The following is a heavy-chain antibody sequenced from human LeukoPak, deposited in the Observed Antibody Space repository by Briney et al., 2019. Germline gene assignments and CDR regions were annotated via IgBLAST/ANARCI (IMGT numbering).Heavy chain of an antibody. CDR2: ISSSGSTI. Sequence: GGSLRLSCAASGFTFSDYYMSWIRQAPGKGLEWVSYISSSGSTIYYADSVKGRFTISRDNAKNSLYLQMNSLRAEDTAVYYCARAAVIVVVTSDAFDIWGQGTMVTVSS. V-gene: IGHV3-11*01. CDR1: GFTFSDYY. J-gene: IGHJ3*02. CDR3: ARAAVIVVVTSDAFDI. D-gene: IGHD3-22*01.